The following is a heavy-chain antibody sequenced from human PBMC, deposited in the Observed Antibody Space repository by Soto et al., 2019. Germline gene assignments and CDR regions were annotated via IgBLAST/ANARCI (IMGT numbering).Heavy chain of an antibody. V-gene: IGHV1-8*01. CDR2: MNPNSGNT. D-gene: IGHD6-19*01. CDR3: ARGIVMEQWLVPGDWFDP. J-gene: IGHJ5*02. Sequence: ASVKVSCKASGYTFTSYDINWVRQATGQGLEWMGWMNPNSGNTGYAQKFQGRVTMTRNTSISTAYMELSSLRSEDTAVYYCARGIVMEQWLVPGDWFDPWGQGTLVTVSS. CDR1: GYTFTSYD.